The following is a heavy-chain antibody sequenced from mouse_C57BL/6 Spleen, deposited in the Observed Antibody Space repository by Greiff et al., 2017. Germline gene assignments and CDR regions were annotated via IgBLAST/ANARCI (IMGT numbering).Heavy chain of an antibody. D-gene: IGHD2-1*01. CDR3: VLGGNYEYFDV. J-gene: IGHJ1*03. Sequence: QVQLQQSGAELVRPGTSVTVSCKASGYAFTNYLIEWVKQRPGQGLEWIGVINPGSGGTNYHETFKGKGTLTAAKSSSTAYMQLSSLTSEDSAVYFCVLGGNYEYFDVWGTGTTVTVSS. V-gene: IGHV1-54*01. CDR2: INPGSGGT. CDR1: GYAFTNYL.